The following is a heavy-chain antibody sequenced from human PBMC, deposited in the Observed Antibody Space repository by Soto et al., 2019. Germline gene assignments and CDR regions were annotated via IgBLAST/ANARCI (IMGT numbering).Heavy chain of an antibody. CDR1: GFNFNNYA. J-gene: IGHJ2*01. CDR3: VKSAWYASGLRYFDL. V-gene: IGHV3-9*01. Sequence: EVQLVESGGGLVQPGRSLRLSCGASGFNFNNYAMHWVRQAPGKGLEWVSGVSWNSGNIDYVDSVQGRFTISRDNAKNSLHLQMSSLGAEDTALYYCVKSAWYASGLRYFDLWGRGTLVTVSP. CDR2: VSWNSGNI. D-gene: IGHD6-19*01.